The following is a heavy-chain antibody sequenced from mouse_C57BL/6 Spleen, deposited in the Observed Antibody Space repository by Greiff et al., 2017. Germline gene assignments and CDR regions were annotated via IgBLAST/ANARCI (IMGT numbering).Heavy chain of an antibody. Sequence: QVQLQQPGAELVRPGSSVKLSCKASGYTFTSYWMHWVNQRPIQGLEWIGNIDPSDSETHYNQKFKDKATLTVDKSSSTAYMQLSSLTSEDSAVYYCARGVDDGYYVEYAMDYWGQGTSVTVSS. CDR1: GYTFTSYW. CDR2: IDPSDSET. D-gene: IGHD2-3*01. J-gene: IGHJ4*01. CDR3: ARGVDDGYYVEYAMDY. V-gene: IGHV1-52*01.